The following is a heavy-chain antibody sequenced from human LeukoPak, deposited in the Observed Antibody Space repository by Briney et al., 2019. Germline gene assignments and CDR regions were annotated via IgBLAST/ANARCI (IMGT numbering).Heavy chain of an antibody. V-gene: IGHV3-74*01. D-gene: IGHD3-10*01. Sequence: PGGSLRLSCAASGLSSTIYWMHWVRQVPGKGLVWVSRIKLDENTAYYADFVKGRFTISRDNSKNTLYLQMNSLRAEDTAVYYCAKEQTPGGYSDYWDQGTLVSVYS. J-gene: IGHJ4*02. CDR3: AKEQTPGGYSDY. CDR2: IKLDENTA. CDR1: GLSSTIYW.